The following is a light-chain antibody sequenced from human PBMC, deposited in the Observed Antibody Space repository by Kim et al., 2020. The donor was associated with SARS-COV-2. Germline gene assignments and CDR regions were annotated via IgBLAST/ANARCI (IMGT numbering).Light chain of an antibody. CDR2: GAS. CDR3: QLYGSSPRLT. CDR1: QSVNNNY. Sequence: EIVLTQPPGHLSLSPGERATLSCRASQSVNNNYFAWYQQKPGQAPRLIIYGASNRATGIPDRFSGSWSGADFTLTISRLEPEDFSVYYCQLYGSSPRLTFGGGTKVDIK. J-gene: IGKJ4*01. V-gene: IGKV3-20*01.